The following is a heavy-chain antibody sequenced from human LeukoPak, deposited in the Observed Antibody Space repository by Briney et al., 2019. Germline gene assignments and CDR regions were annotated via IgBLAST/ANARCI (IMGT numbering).Heavy chain of an antibody. Sequence: ASVKVSCKASGYTFTNYGISWVRQAPGQGLEWMGWISAYNGNTNYAQKLQGRVTMTTDTSTSTAYMELRSLRSDDTAVYYCARGDDILTGYFRGFDYWGQGTLVTVSS. CDR2: ISAYNGNT. CDR3: ARGDDILTGYFRGFDY. CDR1: GYTFTNYG. D-gene: IGHD3-9*01. J-gene: IGHJ4*02. V-gene: IGHV1-18*01.